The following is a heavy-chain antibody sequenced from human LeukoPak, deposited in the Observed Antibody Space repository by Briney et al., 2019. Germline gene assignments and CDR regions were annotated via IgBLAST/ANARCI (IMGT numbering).Heavy chain of an antibody. Sequence: GGSLRLSCAASGFTFISYGMHWVRQAPGKVLEGVAFIWYDGSNKYYADSVKGRFSISRDNSKNTLYLQMHSLRAEDTAVCFCAKGWSGSYMDALDIWGQGTMVTVSS. CDR2: IWYDGSNK. CDR3: AKGWSGSYMDALDI. D-gene: IGHD1-26*01. J-gene: IGHJ3*02. CDR1: GFTFISYG. V-gene: IGHV3-30*02.